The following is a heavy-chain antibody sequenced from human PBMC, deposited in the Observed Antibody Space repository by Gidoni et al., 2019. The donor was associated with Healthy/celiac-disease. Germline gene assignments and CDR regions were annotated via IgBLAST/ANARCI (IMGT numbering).Heavy chain of an antibody. D-gene: IGHD3-3*01. Sequence: EVQLVESGGGLVQPGGALRLSCAASGFTFDVYAMHWVRQAPGKGLEWVSCISWNSGSIGYADSVKGRFTISRDNAKNSLYLQMNSLRAEDTALYYCATVVWSGSSGFDYWGQGTLVTVSS. CDR3: ATVVWSGSSGFDY. CDR1: GFTFDVYA. CDR2: ISWNSGSI. V-gene: IGHV3-9*01. J-gene: IGHJ4*02.